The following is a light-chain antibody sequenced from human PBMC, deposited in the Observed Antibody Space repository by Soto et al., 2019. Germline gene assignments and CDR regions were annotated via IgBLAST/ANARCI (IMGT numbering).Light chain of an antibody. V-gene: IGKV3-11*01. CDR3: QQYTGPPTA. CDR1: RNVSTF. Sequence: EILLTQSPATLSVSPGERATLSCMASRNVSTFLAWYQQKPGQGPRLLIYDASNRATGIPARFSGSGSGTVFTLTISSLEPEDSAVYFCQQYTGPPTAFGQGTRLEIK. CDR2: DAS. J-gene: IGKJ5*01.